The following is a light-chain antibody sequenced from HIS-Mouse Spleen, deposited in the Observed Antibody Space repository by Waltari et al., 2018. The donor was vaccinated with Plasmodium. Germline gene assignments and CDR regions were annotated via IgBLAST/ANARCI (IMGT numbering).Light chain of an antibody. CDR2: EDS. V-gene: IGLV3-10*01. Sequence: SYELTQPPSVSVSPGQTARNTCSGYELPNKYAYWYQQKSGQAPVLVIYEDSKPPSGIPERFSCSSSGTMATLTISGAQVEDEADYYCYSTDSSGNHRVFGGGTKLTVL. CDR1: ELPNKY. J-gene: IGLJ3*02. CDR3: YSTDSSGNHRV.